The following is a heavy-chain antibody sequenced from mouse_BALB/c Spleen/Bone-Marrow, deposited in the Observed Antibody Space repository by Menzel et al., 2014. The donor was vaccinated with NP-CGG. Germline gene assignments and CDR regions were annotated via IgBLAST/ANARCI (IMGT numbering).Heavy chain of an antibody. J-gene: IGHJ1*01. CDR1: GYTFTSYY. V-gene: IGHV1S81*02. Sequence: QVQLQQPGAELVKPGASVKLSCKASGYTFTSYYMHWVKQRPGQGLEWIGEINPSNGGTNFNEKFKSKATLTVDKSSSTAYMQLSSLTSEDSAVYYCTRSGTSWLRRSWYFDVWGAGTTVTVSS. D-gene: IGHD2-2*01. CDR3: TRSGTSWLRRSWYFDV. CDR2: INPSNGGT.